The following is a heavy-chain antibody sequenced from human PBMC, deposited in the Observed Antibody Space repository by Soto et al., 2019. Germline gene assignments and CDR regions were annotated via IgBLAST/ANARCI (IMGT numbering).Heavy chain of an antibody. Sequence: SGPTLVNPTQTLTLTCSFSGFSLSTSRVGVAWMRQPPGKALEWLAMIYCDDDRRYSTSLTTRLAITKDTSKNQVVLTMTNLDPGDTATDDCSYIIITWRGVSALDALDVWGQGTTVTVSS. CDR1: GFSLSTSRVG. J-gene: IGHJ6*02. CDR2: IYCDDDR. V-gene: IGHV2-5*02. CDR3: SYIIITWRGVSALDALDV. D-gene: IGHD3-16*01.